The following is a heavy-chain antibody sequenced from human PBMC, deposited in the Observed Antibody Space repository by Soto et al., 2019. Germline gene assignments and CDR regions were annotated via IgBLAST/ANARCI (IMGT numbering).Heavy chain of an antibody. CDR3: ARVNTIFGVVTNWFDP. CDR1: GGTFSGYY. V-gene: IGHV4-34*01. J-gene: IGHJ5*02. D-gene: IGHD3-3*01. Sequence: SETLSLTCALYGGTFSGYYWSWIRQPPGKGLEWIGEISHRGRTNYNPSLKSRVTISVDTSKNQFSLKLSSVTAADTAVYYCARVNTIFGVVTNWFDPWGQGTLVTVSS. CDR2: ISHRGRT.